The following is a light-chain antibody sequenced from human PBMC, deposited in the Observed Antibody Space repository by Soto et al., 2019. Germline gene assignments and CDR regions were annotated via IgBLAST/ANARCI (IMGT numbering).Light chain of an antibody. CDR3: QQHGTSPIT. V-gene: IGKV3-20*01. CDR1: QSVSIN. Sequence: EIVLTQSPATLSVSPGERTTLSCRASQSVSINLAWYQQKPGQAPRLLIYGTSSRATGIPDRFSGSGSGTDFTLTISRLEPEDFATYYCQQHGTSPITFGQGTRLEIK. CDR2: GTS. J-gene: IGKJ5*01.